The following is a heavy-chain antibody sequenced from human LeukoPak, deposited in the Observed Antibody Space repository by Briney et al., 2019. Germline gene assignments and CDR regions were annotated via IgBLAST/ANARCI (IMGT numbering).Heavy chain of an antibody. V-gene: IGHV1-8*01. D-gene: IGHD3-22*01. J-gene: IGHJ4*02. CDR3: ARGSYYYDSSGYYLSPHSDY. CDR1: GYTFTSYD. CDR2: MNPNSGNT. Sequence: GASVKVSCKASGYTFTSYDINWVRQATGQGLEWMGGMNPNSGNTGYAQKFQGRVTMTRNTSISTAYMELSSLRSEDTAVYYCARGSYYYDSSGYYLSPHSDYWGQGTLVTVSS.